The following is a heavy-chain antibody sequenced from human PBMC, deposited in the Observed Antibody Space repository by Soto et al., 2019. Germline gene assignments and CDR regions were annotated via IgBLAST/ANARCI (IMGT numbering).Heavy chain of an antibody. V-gene: IGHV1-46*01. CDR2: INPSGGST. J-gene: IGHJ6*02. CDR3: AREVVVVVAAPYYGMDV. Sequence: GASVKVSCKASGYTFTSYYMHWVRQAPGQGLEWMGIINPSGGSTSYAQKFQGRVTMTRDTSTSTVYMELSSLRSEDTAVYYCAREVVVVVAAPYYGMDVWGQGTTVTVSS. CDR1: GYTFTSYY. D-gene: IGHD2-15*01.